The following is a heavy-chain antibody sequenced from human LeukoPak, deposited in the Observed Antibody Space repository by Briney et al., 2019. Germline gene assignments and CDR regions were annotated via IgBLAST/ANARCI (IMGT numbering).Heavy chain of an antibody. Sequence: SETLSLTCAVYGVSFSVYYWSWIRQSPGKGLEWIGEINHTGGTAYNPALKSRVTISLDTSKNQFSLNLRSVTAADTAVYYCARAREPLIYTYYFEYWGQGTLVTVSS. V-gene: IGHV4-34*01. CDR3: ARAREPLIYTYYFEY. CDR2: INHTGGT. J-gene: IGHJ4*02. D-gene: IGHD1-14*01. CDR1: GVSFSVYY.